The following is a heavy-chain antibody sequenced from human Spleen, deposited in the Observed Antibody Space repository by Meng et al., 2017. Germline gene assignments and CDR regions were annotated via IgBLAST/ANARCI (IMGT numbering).Heavy chain of an antibody. CDR1: GYIFIAYY. CDR3: ARATTEQEIHFDY. J-gene: IGHJ4*02. CDR2: INPNGGGT. Sequence: QVQIVQSGAEVEKPGASVKVSCKTSGYIFIAYYIHWVRQAPGQGLEWVGRINPNGGGTDLAQKFQGRVTMTRDTSINTAYMELTSLRSDDTAVYYCARATTEQEIHFDYWGRGTLVTVSS. D-gene: IGHD1-1*01. V-gene: IGHV1-2*06.